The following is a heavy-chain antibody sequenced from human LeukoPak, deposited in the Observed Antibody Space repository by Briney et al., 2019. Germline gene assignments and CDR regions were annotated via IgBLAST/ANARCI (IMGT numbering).Heavy chain of an antibody. Sequence: GESLKISCKGSGYSFTSDWIGWVRQMPGKGLEWMGIIYPGDSDTRYSPSCQGQVTISADKSISTAYLQWSSLKASDTAMYYCARTYYYGSGSYHLLDYWGQGTLVTVSS. V-gene: IGHV5-51*01. J-gene: IGHJ4*02. CDR3: ARTYYYGSGSYHLLDY. CDR2: IYPGDSDT. CDR1: GYSFTSDW. D-gene: IGHD3-10*01.